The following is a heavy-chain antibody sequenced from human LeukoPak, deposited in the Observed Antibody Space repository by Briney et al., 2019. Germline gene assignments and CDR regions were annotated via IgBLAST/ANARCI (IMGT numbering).Heavy chain of an antibody. Sequence: PSETLSLTCTVSGGSISSYYWSWIRQPPGKGLEWIGYIYYSGSTNYNPSLKSRVTISVDTSKNQFSLKLSSVTAADTAVYYCARGPPYCSSTSCYKDNWFDPWGQGTLVTVSS. CDR2: IYYSGST. V-gene: IGHV4-59*01. J-gene: IGHJ5*02. D-gene: IGHD2-2*02. CDR1: GGSISSYY. CDR3: ARGPPYCSSTSCYKDNWFDP.